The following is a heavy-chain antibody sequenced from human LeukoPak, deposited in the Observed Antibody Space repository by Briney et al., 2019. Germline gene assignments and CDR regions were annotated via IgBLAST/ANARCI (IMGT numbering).Heavy chain of an antibody. Sequence: PSETLSLTCAVYGGSFSGYYWSWIRQPPGKGLEWIGEINHSGSTNYNPSLKSRVTISVDTSKNQLSLKLSSVTAADTAVYYCARGRRVTTSDLDYWGQGTLVTVSS. CDR1: GGSFSGYY. CDR3: ARGRRVTTSDLDY. D-gene: IGHD4-17*01. J-gene: IGHJ4*02. CDR2: INHSGST. V-gene: IGHV4-34*01.